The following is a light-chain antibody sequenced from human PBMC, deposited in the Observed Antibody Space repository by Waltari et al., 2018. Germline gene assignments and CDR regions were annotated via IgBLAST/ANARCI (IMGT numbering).Light chain of an antibody. V-gene: IGLV2-23*02. Sequence: QSALTQPASVSGSPGQSITISCTGTSSDVGNDNFVSWYQHHPGKAPKPIIYEVIKRPSGPSSRFSGSKSGNTATLTISGLQAEDEADYYCCSYTSSSTFIFGTGTKVTVL. J-gene: IGLJ1*01. CDR3: CSYTSSSTFI. CDR1: SSDVGNDNF. CDR2: EVI.